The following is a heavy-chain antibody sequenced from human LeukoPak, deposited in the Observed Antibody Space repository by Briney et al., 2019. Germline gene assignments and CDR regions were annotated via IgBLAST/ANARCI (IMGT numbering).Heavy chain of an antibody. CDR1: GYTFTSYY. V-gene: IGHV1-46*01. D-gene: IGHD2-21*02. Sequence: ASVKVSCKASGYTFTSYYMHWVRQAPGQGLEWMGIINPSGGSTSYAQKFQGRVTMTRDTSTSTVYMELCSLRSEDTAVYYCARGCGGDCYHYYYYGMDVWGQGTTVTVSS. CDR3: ARGCGGDCYHYYYYGMDV. CDR2: INPSGGST. J-gene: IGHJ6*02.